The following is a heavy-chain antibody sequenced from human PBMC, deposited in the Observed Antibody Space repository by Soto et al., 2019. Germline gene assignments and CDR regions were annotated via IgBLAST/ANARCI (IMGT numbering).Heavy chain of an antibody. CDR3: ARYNAASGTYYFDF. Sequence: PSETLSLTCAVSGASVSSTYWWSWVRQPPGKGPEWIGEINHRGSASYNPSLKSRVTISVDISKSQFSLRLTSVTAADTAVYYCARYNAASGTYYFDFWGQGTPVTVSS. CDR2: INHRGSA. J-gene: IGHJ4*02. D-gene: IGHD6-13*01. CDR1: GASVSSTYW. V-gene: IGHV4-4*02.